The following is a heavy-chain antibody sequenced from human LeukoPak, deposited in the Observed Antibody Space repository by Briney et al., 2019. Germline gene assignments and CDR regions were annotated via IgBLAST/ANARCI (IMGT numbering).Heavy chain of an antibody. J-gene: IGHJ4*02. Sequence: GGSLRLSCAASGFTFSSYAMSWVRQAPGKGLEWVSAISGSGGSTYYADSVKGRFTISRDNSKNTLYLQMNSLRAEDTAVYYCAKNYYDSSGHYYYFDYWGQGTLVTVSS. D-gene: IGHD3-22*01. CDR2: ISGSGGST. CDR3: AKNYYDSSGHYYYFDY. CDR1: GFTFSSYA. V-gene: IGHV3-23*01.